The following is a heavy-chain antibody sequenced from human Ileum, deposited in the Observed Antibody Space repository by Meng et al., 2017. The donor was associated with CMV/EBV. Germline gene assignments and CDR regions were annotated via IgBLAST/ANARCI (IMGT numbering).Heavy chain of an antibody. D-gene: IGHD5-18*01. CDR2: INTDGSTT. V-gene: IGHV3-74*01. Sequence: CAASGPPFSSYWMHWVRQAPGKGLVWVSRINTDGSTTTYADSVKGRFTVSRDNAKNTLYLQMSSLRAEDTAVYYCATDKRRGYGSSDYWGQGTLVTVSS. CDR1: GPPFSSYW. CDR3: ATDKRRGYGSSDY. J-gene: IGHJ4*02.